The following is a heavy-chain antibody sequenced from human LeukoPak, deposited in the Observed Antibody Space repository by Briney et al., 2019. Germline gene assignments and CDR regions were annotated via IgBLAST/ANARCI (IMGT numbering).Heavy chain of an antibody. Sequence: GGSLRLSCAASGFTFSLYEMNWARQAPGKGLEWLSYISSSGRTMYYADSVKGRFTISRDNAKNSLYLQMNSLRAEDTAVYYCARVAYCAGDCHHMDSWGQGTLVTVSS. V-gene: IGHV3-48*03. J-gene: IGHJ4*02. CDR2: ISSSGRTM. CDR3: ARVAYCAGDCHHMDS. CDR1: GFTFSLYE. D-gene: IGHD2-21*02.